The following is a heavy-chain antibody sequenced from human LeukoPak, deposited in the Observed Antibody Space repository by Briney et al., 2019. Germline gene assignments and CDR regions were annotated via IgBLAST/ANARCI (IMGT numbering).Heavy chain of an antibody. D-gene: IGHD3-10*01. CDR1: GGSFSGYY. CDR3: ARLRDMVRGVIGSRYFDY. J-gene: IGHJ4*02. CDR2: INHSGST. V-gene: IGHV4-34*01. Sequence: PSETLSLTCAVYGGSFSGYYWSWIRQPPGKGLEWIGEINHSGSTNYNPSLKSRVTISVDASKNQFSLKLSSVTAADTAVYYCARLRDMVRGVIGSRYFDYWGQGTLVTVSS.